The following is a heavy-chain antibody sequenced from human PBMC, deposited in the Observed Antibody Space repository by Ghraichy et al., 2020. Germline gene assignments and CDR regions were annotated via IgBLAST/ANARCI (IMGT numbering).Heavy chain of an antibody. CDR1: GGSISSYY. CDR3: ARDTLSGWYAHYYYYGMDV. CDR2: IYTSGST. J-gene: IGHJ6*02. V-gene: IGHV4-4*07. D-gene: IGHD6-19*01. Sequence: SETLSLTCTVSGGSISSYYWSWIRQPAGKGLEWIGRIYTSGSTNYNPSLKSRVTMSVDTSKNQFSLKLSSVTAADTAVYYCARDTLSGWYAHYYYYGMDVWGQGTTVTVSS.